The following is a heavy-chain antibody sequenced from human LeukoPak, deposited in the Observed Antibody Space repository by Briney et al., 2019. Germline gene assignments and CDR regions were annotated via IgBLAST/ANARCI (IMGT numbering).Heavy chain of an antibody. CDR2: INHSGST. CDR3: ARTGSTGGY. D-gene: IGHD1-1*01. J-gene: IGHJ4*02. V-gene: IGHV4-34*01. Sequence: SETLSLTCAVYGGSFSGYYWSWIRQPPGKGLEWIGEINHSGSTNYNPSLKSRVTISVDTSKNQFSLNLSSVTAADMAVYYCARTGSTGGYWGQGTLVTVSS. CDR1: GGSFSGYY.